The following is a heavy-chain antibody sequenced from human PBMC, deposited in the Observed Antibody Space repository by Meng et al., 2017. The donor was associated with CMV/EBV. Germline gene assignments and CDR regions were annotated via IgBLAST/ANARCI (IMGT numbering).Heavy chain of an antibody. CDR2: ISRNGGNT. D-gene: IGHD6-19*01. CDR3: AIRLGTGIAVAGSLGY. Sequence: LTVNDDARIWGRQAPGKGLEWVSGISRNGGNTDYVDSVRGRFTISRVDSKNTLYLHMKSLRPEDTAIYDWAIRLGTGIAVAGSLGYWGQGTLVTVSS. CDR1: LTVNDDA. V-gene: IGHV3-23*01. J-gene: IGHJ4*02.